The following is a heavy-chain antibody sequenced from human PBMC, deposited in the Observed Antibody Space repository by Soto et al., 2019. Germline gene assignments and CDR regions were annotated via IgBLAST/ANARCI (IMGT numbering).Heavy chain of an antibody. V-gene: IGHV4-30-2*01. Sequence: QLQLQESGSGLVKPSQTLSLTCAVSGGSITSGNSYSWSWIRQPPGKGLEWIGSISHTGSTSYNPSLKSRLIMSVDKSKNQFSLRLSSVTAADMAVYYCARAVAPYFGTWFDPWGQGILVTVSS. D-gene: IGHD3-10*01. CDR2: ISHTGST. CDR1: GGSITSGNSYS. J-gene: IGHJ5*02. CDR3: ARAVAPYFGTWFDP.